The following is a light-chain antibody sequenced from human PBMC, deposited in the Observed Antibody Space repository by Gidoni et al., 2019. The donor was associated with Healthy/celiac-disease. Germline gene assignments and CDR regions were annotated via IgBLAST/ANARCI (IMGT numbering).Light chain of an antibody. CDR3: QQYDNLLYT. CDR1: QDISNY. V-gene: IGKV1-33*01. Sequence: DIQMTQSPSFLSASVGDRVTITCQASQDISNYLDWYQQKPGKAPKLLIYDASNLETGVPSRFSGSGSGTDFTFTISSLQPEDIATYYCQQYDNLLYTFXQXTKLEIK. J-gene: IGKJ2*01. CDR2: DAS.